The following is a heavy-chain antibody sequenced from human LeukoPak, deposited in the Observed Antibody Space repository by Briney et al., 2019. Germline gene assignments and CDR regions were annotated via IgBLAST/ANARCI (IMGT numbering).Heavy chain of an antibody. CDR2: IYTSGST. CDR3: ARVHRGSYYAYFDY. CDR1: GGSISSYY. J-gene: IGHJ4*02. D-gene: IGHD1-26*01. Sequence: SETLSLTCTVSGGSISSYYWSWIRQPAGKGLEWIGRIYTSGSTNYNPSLKSRVTMSVDTSKNQFSLKLSSVTAGAPAVYYCARVHRGSYYAYFDYWGQGTLVPVSS. V-gene: IGHV4-4*07.